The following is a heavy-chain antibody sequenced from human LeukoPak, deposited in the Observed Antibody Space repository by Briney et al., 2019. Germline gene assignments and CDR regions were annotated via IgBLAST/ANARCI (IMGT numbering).Heavy chain of an antibody. Sequence: PGGSLRLFCAASGFTFSSYSMNWVRQAPGKGLEWVSSISSSSSYIYYADSVKGRFTISRDNAKNSLYLQMNSLRAEDTAVYYCARDRYYYDSSGSLDYWGQGTLVTVSS. D-gene: IGHD3-22*01. CDR3: ARDRYYYDSSGSLDY. CDR1: GFTFSSYS. J-gene: IGHJ4*02. CDR2: ISSSSSYI. V-gene: IGHV3-21*01.